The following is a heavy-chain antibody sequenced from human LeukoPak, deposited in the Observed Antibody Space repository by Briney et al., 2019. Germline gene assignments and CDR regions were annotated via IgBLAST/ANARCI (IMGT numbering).Heavy chain of an antibody. D-gene: IGHD1-26*01. CDR3: ARQLGATSPTWFDP. Sequence: GESLKISCEGSGYSFTSYRIAWVRQMPGKGLEWMGVIYPGDSDTRYSPSFQGQVTISADKSISTAYLQWSSLKASDTAMYYCARQLGATSPTWFDPWGQGTLVTVSS. J-gene: IGHJ5*02. CDR1: GYSFTSYR. V-gene: IGHV5-51*01. CDR2: IYPGDSDT.